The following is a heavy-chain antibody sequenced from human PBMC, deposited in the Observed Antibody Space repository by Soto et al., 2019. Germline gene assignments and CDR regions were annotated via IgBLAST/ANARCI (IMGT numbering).Heavy chain of an antibody. D-gene: IGHD2-2*01. CDR1: GGTFSSYT. Sequence: QVQLVQSGAEVKKPGSSVKVSCRASGGTFSSYTVSWVRQAPGQGLEWIGRIIPIPDIVNYAQKFQGRVTITADILTSTAYIELSSLRSGDTAVYYCARSTSYYCSSATCWEYLQQWGQGTLVTVSS. CDR3: ARSTSYYCSSATCWEYLQQ. V-gene: IGHV1-69*02. J-gene: IGHJ1*01. CDR2: IIPIPDIV.